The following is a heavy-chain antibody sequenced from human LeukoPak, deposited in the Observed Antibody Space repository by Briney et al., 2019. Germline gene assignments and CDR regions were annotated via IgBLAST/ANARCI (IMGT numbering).Heavy chain of an antibody. Sequence: GGSLRLSCAASGFTFSSYEMNWVRQAPGKGLEWVSAISGSGGSTYYADSVKGRFTISRDNSKNTLYLQMNSLRAEDTAVYYCARFRWLVGGQYFDYWGQGTLVTVSS. CDR3: ARFRWLVGGQYFDY. J-gene: IGHJ4*02. D-gene: IGHD6-19*01. V-gene: IGHV3-23*01. CDR1: GFTFSSYE. CDR2: ISGSGGST.